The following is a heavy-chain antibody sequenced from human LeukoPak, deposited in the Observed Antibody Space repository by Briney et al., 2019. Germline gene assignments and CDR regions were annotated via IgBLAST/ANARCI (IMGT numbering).Heavy chain of an antibody. CDR1: GGSFSGYY. Sequence: PSETLSLTCAVYGGSFSGYYWSWIRQPPGEGLEWIGEINHSGSTNYNPSLKSRVTISVDTSKNQFSLKLSSVTAADTAVYYCARGRIAARPIYYYYGMDVWGQGTTVTVSS. CDR2: INHSGST. CDR3: ARGRIAARPIYYYYGMDV. V-gene: IGHV4-34*01. D-gene: IGHD6-6*01. J-gene: IGHJ6*02.